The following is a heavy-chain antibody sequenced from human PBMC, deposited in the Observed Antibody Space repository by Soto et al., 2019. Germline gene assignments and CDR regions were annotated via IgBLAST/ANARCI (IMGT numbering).Heavy chain of an antibody. D-gene: IGHD2-2*01. Sequence: SVKVSCKASGGTFSSYTISWVRQAPGQGLEWMGRIIPILGITNYAQKFQGRVTITADKSTSTAYMELSSLRSEDTAVCYCARDIYGYCSSTSCYQNDYWGQGTLVTVSS. CDR1: GGTFSSYT. J-gene: IGHJ4*02. V-gene: IGHV1-69*04. CDR2: IIPILGIT. CDR3: ARDIYGYCSSTSCYQNDY.